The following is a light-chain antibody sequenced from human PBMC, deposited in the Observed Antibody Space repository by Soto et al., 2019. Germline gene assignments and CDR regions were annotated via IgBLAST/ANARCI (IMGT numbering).Light chain of an antibody. CDR2: DAS. CDR3: QRYNRYPRT. V-gene: IGKV1-5*01. CDR1: QNINGW. Sequence: DIQMTQSPSTLSASVGDRVTLTCRASQNINGWLAWYQQKPGKAPKFLIYDASILESGVPSRFSGSGSGTEFTLTISSLQPDDFATYYCQRYNRYPRTFGRGTKVEIK. J-gene: IGKJ1*01.